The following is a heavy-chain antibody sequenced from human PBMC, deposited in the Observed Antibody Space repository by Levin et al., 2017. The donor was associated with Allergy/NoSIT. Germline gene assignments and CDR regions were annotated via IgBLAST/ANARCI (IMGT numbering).Heavy chain of an antibody. Sequence: SCAASGFTFSDYYMSWIRQAPGKGLEWVSYISSSGSTIYYADSVKGRFTISRDNAKNSLYLQMNSLRAEDTAVYYCARDRCFFGCSSGATVDYWGQGTLVTVSS. CDR2: ISSSGSTI. CDR1: GFTFSDYY. CDR3: ARDRCFFGCSSGATVDY. J-gene: IGHJ4*02. D-gene: IGHD2-15*01. V-gene: IGHV3-11*01.